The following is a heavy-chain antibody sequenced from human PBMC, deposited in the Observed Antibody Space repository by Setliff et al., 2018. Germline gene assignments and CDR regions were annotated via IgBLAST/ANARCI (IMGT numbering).Heavy chain of an antibody. CDR3: ARAHTWSLPNDNSGYPGWFDP. Sequence: PSETLSLTCAVSGFSISSGYYWGWIRQPPGKGLEWIVNIHHSGKAYYNPSLKSRVTMSVDTSKNHVSLKLSSVTAVDTAVYYCARAHTWSLPNDNSGYPGWFDPWGQGTLVTVSS. J-gene: IGHJ5*02. CDR1: GFSISSGYY. D-gene: IGHD3-22*01. V-gene: IGHV4-38-2*01. CDR2: IHHSGKA.